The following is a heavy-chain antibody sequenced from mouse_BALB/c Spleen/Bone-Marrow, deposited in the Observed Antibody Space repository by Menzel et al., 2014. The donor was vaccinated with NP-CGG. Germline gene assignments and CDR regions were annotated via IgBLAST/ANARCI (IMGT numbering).Heavy chain of an antibody. CDR1: GFSLTTYG. J-gene: IGHJ2*01. CDR2: IWAGGST. Sequence: VQVVESGPGLVAPSQRLSITCTVSGFSLTTYGVHWVRQPPGKGLEWLGVIWAGGSTNYTSALMSRLSISKDNSKSQVFLKMNSLQTDDTAMYYCARGVRHFDYWGQGTTLTVSS. CDR3: ARGVRHFDY. V-gene: IGHV2-9*02.